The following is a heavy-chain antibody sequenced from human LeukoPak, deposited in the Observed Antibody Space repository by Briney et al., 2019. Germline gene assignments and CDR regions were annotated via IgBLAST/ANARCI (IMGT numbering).Heavy chain of an antibody. CDR1: GFTFRRFS. CDR3: ARETYGETFDY. V-gene: IGHV3-48*04. Sequence: GGSLRLSCAASGFTFRRFSMNWVRQAPGKGLEWVSYISSTGSTIYYPDSVKGRFTISRDNAKNSLYLQMNSLRAEDTAVYYCARETYGETFDYWGQGTLVTVSS. D-gene: IGHD4/OR15-4a*01. CDR2: ISSTGSTI. J-gene: IGHJ4*02.